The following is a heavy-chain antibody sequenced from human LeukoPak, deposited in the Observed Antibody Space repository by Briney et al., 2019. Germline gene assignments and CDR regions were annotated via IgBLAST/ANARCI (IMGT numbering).Heavy chain of an antibody. Sequence: PGGFLRLSCAASGFTFSDYYMSWIRQAPGKGLEWVSYISSSGNIIYYADSVKGRFTISRDNAKNSLYLQMNSLRAEDTAVYYCARRRYNWNAIDYWGQGTLVTVSS. CDR1: GFTFSDYY. V-gene: IGHV3-11*01. CDR2: ISSSGNII. CDR3: ARRRYNWNAIDY. J-gene: IGHJ4*02. D-gene: IGHD1-20*01.